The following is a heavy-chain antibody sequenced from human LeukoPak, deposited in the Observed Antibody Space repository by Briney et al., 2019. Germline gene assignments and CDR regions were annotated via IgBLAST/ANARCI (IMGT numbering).Heavy chain of an antibody. V-gene: IGHV3-43*02. CDR1: GLNFDDSA. CDR2: ISADGGST. J-gene: IGHJ4*02. CDR3: AKESGKFDY. Sequence: GGSLRLSFVASGLNFDDSAMHWVRHAPGKGLEWVSLISADGGSTFSADSVKGRFSISRDNSKNSLYLQMNSLRSEDTAMYYCAKESGKFDYWGQGTLVAVSS.